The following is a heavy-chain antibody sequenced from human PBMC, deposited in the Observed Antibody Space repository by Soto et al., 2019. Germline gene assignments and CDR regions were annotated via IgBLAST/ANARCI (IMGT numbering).Heavy chain of an antibody. V-gene: IGHV3-23*01. CDR3: AKDLRKAYYDILTGLTSPPDFDY. Sequence: GGSLRLSCAASGFTFSSYAMSWVRQAPGKGLEWVSAISGSGGSTYYADSVKGRFTISRDNSKNTLYLQVNSLRAEDTAVYYCAKDLRKAYYDILTGLTSPPDFDYWGQGTLVTVSS. CDR1: GFTFSSYA. J-gene: IGHJ4*02. D-gene: IGHD3-9*01. CDR2: ISGSGGST.